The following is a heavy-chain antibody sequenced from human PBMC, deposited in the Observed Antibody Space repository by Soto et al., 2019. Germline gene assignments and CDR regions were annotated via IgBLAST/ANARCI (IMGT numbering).Heavy chain of an antibody. D-gene: IGHD6-25*01. CDR1: GFTFSSYA. J-gene: IGHJ4*02. CDR3: ARHSSGWDYYLAY. Sequence: EVQLLESGGGLVQPGGSLRLSCAASGFTFSSYAMSWVRQAPGKGLEWVSAISGSGGSTYYADSVKGRFTISRDNSKNKRSLKRNSVRAENTAVYYCARHSSGWDYYLAYGGRETLVTVSS. V-gene: IGHV3-23*01. CDR2: ISGSGGST.